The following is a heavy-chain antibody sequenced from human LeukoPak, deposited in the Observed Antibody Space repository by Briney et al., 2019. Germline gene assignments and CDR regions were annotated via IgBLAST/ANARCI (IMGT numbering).Heavy chain of an antibody. CDR3: ARQSYGGTQFGDY. CDR2: ISSSGSP. J-gene: IGHJ4*02. D-gene: IGHD3-16*01. CDR1: GGSISTNPYL. V-gene: IGHV4-39*01. Sequence: SETLSPTCTVSGGSISTNPYLWAWVRQPPGQGPEWIATISSSGSPYYTTSLKSRVAISIDTSKNQFSLRLTSVTAADTAVYYCARQSYGGTQFGDYWGQGTLATVSS.